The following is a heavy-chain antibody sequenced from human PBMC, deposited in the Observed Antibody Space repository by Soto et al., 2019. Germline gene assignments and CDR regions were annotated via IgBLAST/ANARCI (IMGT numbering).Heavy chain of an antibody. V-gene: IGHV4-61*01. D-gene: IGHD3-9*01. CDR2: IYYSGST. CDR3: ARDRGYYDILTGYGEDYFDY. J-gene: IGHJ4*02. Sequence: QVQLQESGPGLVKPSETLSLTCTVSGGSVSSGSYYWSWIRQPPGKGLEWIGYIYYSGSTNYNPSLKSRVTISVDTSKNQFSLKVSSVAAADTAVYYCARDRGYYDILTGYGEDYFDYWGQGTLVTVSS. CDR1: GGSVSSGSYY.